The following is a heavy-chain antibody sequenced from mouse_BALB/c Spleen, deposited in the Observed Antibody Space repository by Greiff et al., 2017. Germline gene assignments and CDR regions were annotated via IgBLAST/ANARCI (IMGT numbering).Heavy chain of an antibody. CDR2: ILPSIGRT. Sequence: SGSELRSPGSSVKLSCKASDSKVFPIDFMCLVRQKPGHGFEWIGDILPSIGRTFYGEKFEDKATLDADSVSNTAYLELNSLTSEDSAIYYCARMRGQSAYWGQGTLVTVSA. V-gene: IGHV15-2*02. J-gene: IGHJ3*01. CDR3: ARMRGQSAY. CDR1: DSKVFPIDF. D-gene: IGHD3-3*01.